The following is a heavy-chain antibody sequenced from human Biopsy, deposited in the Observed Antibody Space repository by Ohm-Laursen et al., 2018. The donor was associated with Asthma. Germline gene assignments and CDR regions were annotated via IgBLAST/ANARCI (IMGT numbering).Heavy chain of an antibody. CDR1: GGTFNTYV. V-gene: IGHV1-69*13. J-gene: IGHJ4*02. CDR2: VNSVVGTT. Sequence: SVKVSCKSLGGTFNTYVIGWVRQAPGQGREWMGGVNSVVGTTTYPQKFQDRVTITADDSTSTVYMELSSLRSEDTAVYYCARKAGSCISRTCYSLDFWGQGTLVTVSS. CDR3: ARKAGSCISRTCYSLDF. D-gene: IGHD2-2*01.